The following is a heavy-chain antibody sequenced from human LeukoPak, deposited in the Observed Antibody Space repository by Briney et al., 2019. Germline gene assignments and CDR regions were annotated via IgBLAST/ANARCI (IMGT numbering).Heavy chain of an antibody. CDR2: ISWNSGSI. V-gene: IGHV3-9*01. D-gene: IGHD3-10*01. CDR1: GFTFDDYA. CDR3: AKEKEWFGEPLFDY. Sequence: GRSLRLSCAASGFTFDDYAMHWVRQAPGKGLEWVSGISWNSGSIGYADSVKGRFTISRDNAKNSLYLQMNSLRAEDTALYYCAKEKEWFGEPLFDYWGQGTLVTVSS. J-gene: IGHJ4*02.